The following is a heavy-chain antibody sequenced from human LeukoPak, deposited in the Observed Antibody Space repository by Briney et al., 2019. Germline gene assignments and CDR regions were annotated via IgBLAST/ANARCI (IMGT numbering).Heavy chain of an antibody. CDR3: ARLSLGVGVVTPYYYYYGMDV. V-gene: IGHV1-18*01. CDR1: GYTFTSYG. Sequence: GASVKVSCKASGYTFTSYGISWVRQAPGQGLEWMGWISAYNGNTNYAQKLQGRVTMTTDTSTSTAYMELRSLRSDDTAVYYCARLSLGVGVVTPYYYYYGMDVWGQGTTVTVSS. J-gene: IGHJ6*02. D-gene: IGHD3-3*01. CDR2: ISAYNGNT.